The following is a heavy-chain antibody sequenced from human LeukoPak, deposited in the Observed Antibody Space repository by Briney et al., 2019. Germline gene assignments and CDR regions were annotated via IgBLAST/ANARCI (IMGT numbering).Heavy chain of an antibody. D-gene: IGHD2/OR15-2a*01. Sequence: ASVKVSCKASGGTFNSYAISWVRQAPGQGLEWMGRVIPMFGTGNYQHKFQGRITITADKSPTTAYMELGSLRSEDTALYYCALEGNISAFWFDPWGQGTLVTVSS. J-gene: IGHJ5*02. V-gene: IGHV1-69*06. CDR1: GGTFNSYA. CDR2: VIPMFGTG. CDR3: ALEGNISAFWFDP.